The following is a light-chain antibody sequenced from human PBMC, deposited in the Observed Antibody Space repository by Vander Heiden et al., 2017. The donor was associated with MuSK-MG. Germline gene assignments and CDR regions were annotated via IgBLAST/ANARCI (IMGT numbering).Light chain of an antibody. CDR3: NSRDSSGNRLV. CDR2: GKN. Sequence: SSELTQDPAVSVALGLTVRITCQGDSLRSYYASWYQQKPGQAPVLVIYGKNNRPSGIPDRFSGSSSGNTASLTITGAQAEDEADYYCNSRDSSGNRLVFGGGTKLTVL. J-gene: IGLJ2*01. V-gene: IGLV3-19*01. CDR1: SLRSYY.